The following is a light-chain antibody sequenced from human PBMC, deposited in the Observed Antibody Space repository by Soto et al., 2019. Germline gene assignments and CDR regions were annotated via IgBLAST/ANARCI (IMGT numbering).Light chain of an antibody. CDR2: WAS. Sequence: IVMTQSPDSLAVSLCERATINCKSSESVLYSSNNNNYLAWYQQKPGQPPKLLIYWASTRESGVPDRFSGSGSGTDFTLTISSLQAEDVAVYYCHQYYSVPLTFGGGTKVDIK. J-gene: IGKJ4*01. V-gene: IGKV4-1*01. CDR1: ESVLYSSNNNNY. CDR3: HQYYSVPLT.